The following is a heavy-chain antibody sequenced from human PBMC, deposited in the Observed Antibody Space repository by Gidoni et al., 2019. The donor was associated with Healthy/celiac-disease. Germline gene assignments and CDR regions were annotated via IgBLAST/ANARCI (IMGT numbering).Heavy chain of an antibody. V-gene: IGHV3-13*01. CDR3: ARDSGSYSEYYYGMDV. J-gene: IGHJ6*02. Sequence: EVQLVESGGGLVQPGGSLRLSCAASGFTFSSYDMHWVRQATGKGLEWVSAIGTACDTYYPGSVKGRFTISRENAKNSLYLQMNSLRAGDTAVYYCARDSGSYSEYYYGMDVWGQGTTVTVSS. CDR1: GFTFSSYD. D-gene: IGHD1-26*01. CDR2: IGTACDT.